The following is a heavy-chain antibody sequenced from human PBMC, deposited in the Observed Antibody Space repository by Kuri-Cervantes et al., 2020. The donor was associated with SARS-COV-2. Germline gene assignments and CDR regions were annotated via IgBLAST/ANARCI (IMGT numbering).Heavy chain of an antibody. V-gene: IGHV4-4*07. J-gene: IGHJ4*02. D-gene: IGHD6-13*01. CDR3: AGGGGGQLDFDY. CDR1: GGSTSSYY. CDR2: IYTSGST. Sequence: GTLRLTCTVAGGSTSSYYWGCTRQPAGKGLEWIGRIYTSGSTNYNPSLKSRVTMSVDTSKNQFSLKLSSVTAADTAVYYCAGGGGGQLDFDYWGQGTLVTVSS.